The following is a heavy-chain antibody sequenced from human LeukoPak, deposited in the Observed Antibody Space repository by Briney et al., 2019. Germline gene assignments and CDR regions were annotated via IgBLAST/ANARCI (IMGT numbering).Heavy chain of an antibody. CDR2: IYSGGST. D-gene: IGHD3-22*01. CDR3: ARERLPDRYYYYMDV. Sequence: GGSLRLSCAASGFTVSSNYMSWVRQAPGKGLEWVSVIYSGGSTYYADSVKGRFTISRDNSKNTLYLQMNSLRAEDTAVYYCARERLPDRYYYYMDVWGKGTTVTVSS. J-gene: IGHJ6*03. CDR1: GFTVSSNY. V-gene: IGHV3-53*01.